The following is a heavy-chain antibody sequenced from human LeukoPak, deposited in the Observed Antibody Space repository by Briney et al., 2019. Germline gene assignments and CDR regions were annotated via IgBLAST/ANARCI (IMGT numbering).Heavy chain of an antibody. CDR2: IIPIFGTA. Sequence: ASVKVSCKASGGTFSSYAISWVRQAPGQGLEWMGGIIPIFGTANYAQKFQGGVTITADESTSTAYMELSSLRSEDTAVYYCASLYSGYEPRRVRATTIDYWGQGTLVTVSS. J-gene: IGHJ4*02. V-gene: IGHV1-69*01. CDR3: ASLYSGYEPRRVRATTIDY. CDR1: GGTFSSYA. D-gene: IGHD5-12*01.